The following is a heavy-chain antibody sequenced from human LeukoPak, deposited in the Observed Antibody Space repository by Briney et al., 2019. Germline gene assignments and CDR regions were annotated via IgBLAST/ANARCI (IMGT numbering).Heavy chain of an antibody. CDR3: ARRLGRKFGERFYYYHYMDV. D-gene: IGHD3-10*01. CDR2: INHSGST. Sequence: SETLSLTCAVYGGSFSGYYWSWIRQPPGKGLEWIGEINHSGSTNYNPSLKSRVTISVDTSKNQFSLKLSSVTAADTAVYYCARRLGRKFGERFYYYHYMDVWGKGTTVTISS. CDR1: GGSFSGYY. V-gene: IGHV4-34*01. J-gene: IGHJ6*03.